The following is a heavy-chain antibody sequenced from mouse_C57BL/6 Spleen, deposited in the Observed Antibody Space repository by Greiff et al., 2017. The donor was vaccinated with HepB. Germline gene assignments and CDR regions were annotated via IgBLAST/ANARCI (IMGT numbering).Heavy chain of an antibody. J-gene: IGHJ2*01. CDR1: GFTFSSYA. CDR3: TRENTDMVFDY. CDR2: ISSGGDYI. Sequence: EVQVVESGEGLVKPGGSLKLSCAASGFTFSSYAMSWVRQTPEKRLEWVAYISSGGDYIYYADTVKGRFTISRDNARNTLYLQMSSLKSEDTAMYYCTRENTDMVFDYGGQGTTLTVSS. D-gene: IGHD2-2*01. V-gene: IGHV5-9-1*02.